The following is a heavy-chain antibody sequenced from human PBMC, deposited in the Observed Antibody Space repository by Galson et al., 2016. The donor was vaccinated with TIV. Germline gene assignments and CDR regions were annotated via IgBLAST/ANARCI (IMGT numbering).Heavy chain of an antibody. CDR3: ASPQAAAGIDAFDI. CDR1: GFTVSSNY. Sequence: LRLSCAASGFTVSSNYMTWVRQAPGKGLESVSVIYSGGSTYYIDSVKGRFTISRDTSKNTLYLQMNSLRVEDTAVYYCASPQAAAGIDAFDIWGQGILVSVSS. V-gene: IGHV3-53*05. J-gene: IGHJ4*02. D-gene: IGHD6-13*01. CDR2: IYSGGST.